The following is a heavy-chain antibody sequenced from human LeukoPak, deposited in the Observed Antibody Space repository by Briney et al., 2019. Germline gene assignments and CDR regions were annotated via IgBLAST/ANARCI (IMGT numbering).Heavy chain of an antibody. V-gene: IGHV6-1*01. Sequence: PSQTLSLTCAISGDSVSSNSADWSWIRQSPSGGLEWLGRTYYRSNWYNDYAVSVQSRITINPDTSKNQFSLQLNSVTPEDTAVYYCVRDLDGFEYWGQGTLVTVSS. CDR1: GDSVSSNSAD. J-gene: IGHJ4*02. CDR3: VRDLDGFEY. CDR2: TYYRSNWYN.